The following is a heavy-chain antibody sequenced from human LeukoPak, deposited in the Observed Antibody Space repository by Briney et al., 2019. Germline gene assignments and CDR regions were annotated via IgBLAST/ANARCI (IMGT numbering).Heavy chain of an antibody. CDR2: IGGSGSRT. CDR3: AKKYGVTVYGSGLNYFDY. CDR1: GFTFSSYA. V-gene: IGHV3-23*01. Sequence: GGSLRLSCAASGFTFSSYAMSWVRQAPGKSLEWVSGIGGSGSRTYYADSVKGRFTISRDNSKNTLYLQMNSLRAEDTAIYYCAKKYGVTVYGSGLNYFDYWGQGTLVTVSS. D-gene: IGHD6-19*01. J-gene: IGHJ4*02.